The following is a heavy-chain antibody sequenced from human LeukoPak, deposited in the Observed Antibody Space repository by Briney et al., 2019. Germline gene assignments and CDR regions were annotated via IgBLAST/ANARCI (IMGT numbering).Heavy chain of an antibody. V-gene: IGHV3-66*02. Sequence: GGSLRLSCAASGFTVSRNYTSWVRQAPGKGLGWVSVIYSGGSTCYTDSVKGRFTISRDNSKNTLYLQMNSLRAGDTAVYYCARGYNGDYWGQGTLVTVSS. CDR2: IYSGGST. CDR1: GFTVSRNY. D-gene: IGHD1-1*01. J-gene: IGHJ4*02. CDR3: ARGYNGDY.